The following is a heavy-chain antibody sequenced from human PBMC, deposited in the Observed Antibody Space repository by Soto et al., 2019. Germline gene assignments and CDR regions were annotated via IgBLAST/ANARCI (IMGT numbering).Heavy chain of an antibody. D-gene: IGHD2-15*01. CDR1: GFTFSSYA. Sequence: ESGGGLVQPGGSLRLSCAASGFTFSSYAMSWVRQAPGKGLEWVSAISGSGGSTYYADSVKGRFTISRDNSKNTLYLQMNSLRAEDTAVYYCAKDREVVAAPFQEYYFDYWGQGTLVTVSS. V-gene: IGHV3-23*01. J-gene: IGHJ4*02. CDR3: AKDREVVAAPFQEYYFDY. CDR2: ISGSGGST.